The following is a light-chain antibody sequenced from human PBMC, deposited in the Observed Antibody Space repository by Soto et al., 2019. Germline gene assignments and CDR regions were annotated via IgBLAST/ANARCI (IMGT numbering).Light chain of an antibody. V-gene: IGKV3-11*01. CDR3: QQRFNWPRFT. CDR2: DAS. Sequence: EIVLTQSPATLSLSPGERATLSYRASQSVSSYLAWYQQKPGQAPRLLIYDASNRATGIPARFSGGGSGTDFTLTTSSLEPEDFAVYYCQQRFNWPRFTFGQGTKLEIK. J-gene: IGKJ2*01. CDR1: QSVSSY.